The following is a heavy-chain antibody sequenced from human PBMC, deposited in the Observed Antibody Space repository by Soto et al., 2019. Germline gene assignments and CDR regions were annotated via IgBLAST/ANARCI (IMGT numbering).Heavy chain of an antibody. D-gene: IGHD1-26*01. J-gene: IGHJ4*02. CDR2: IGPESGAT. Sequence: ASVKVSCKASGYTFTNYDINWVRQAPEQGPEWMGEIGPESGATRYAQRFQGRVTMTRDMSITTVYMELNNRSPDDTAVYYCGRGRSGQIVVFYWGQGTPVTVSS. CDR1: GYTFTNYD. V-gene: IGHV1-2*02. CDR3: GRGRSGQIVVFY.